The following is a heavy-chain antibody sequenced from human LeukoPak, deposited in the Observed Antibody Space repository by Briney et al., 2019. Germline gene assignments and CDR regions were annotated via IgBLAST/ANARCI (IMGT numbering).Heavy chain of an antibody. CDR1: GGSISSYY. CDR3: ARVPYYYDSSGYHFDY. Sequence: SETLSLTCTVSGGSISSYYWSWIRQPPGKGLEWIGYIYYSGSTNYNPSLKSRVTISVDTSKNQFSLKLSSVTAADTAVYYCARVPYYYDSSGYHFDYWGQGTLVTVSS. V-gene: IGHV4-59*01. D-gene: IGHD3-22*01. CDR2: IYYSGST. J-gene: IGHJ4*02.